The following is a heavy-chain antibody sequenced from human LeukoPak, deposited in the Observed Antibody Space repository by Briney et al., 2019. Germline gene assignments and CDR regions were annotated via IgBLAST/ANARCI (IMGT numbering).Heavy chain of an antibody. CDR2: IWYDGSNK. CDR1: GFTFSSYG. D-gene: IGHD3-22*01. Sequence: GGSLRLSCAASGFTFSSYGMHWVRQAPGKGLEWVTVIWYDGSNKYYADSVKGRFTISRDNSKNTLYLQMNSLRAEDTAVYYCARTYYNDSSGYYPFDYWGQGTLVTVPS. J-gene: IGHJ4*02. CDR3: ARTYYNDSSGYYPFDY. V-gene: IGHV3-33*01.